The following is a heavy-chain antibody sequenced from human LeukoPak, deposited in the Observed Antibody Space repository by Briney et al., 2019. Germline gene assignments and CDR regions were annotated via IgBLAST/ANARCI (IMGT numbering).Heavy chain of an antibody. CDR3: AKERLRPSRHFDY. V-gene: IGHV3-30*02. J-gene: IGHJ4*02. CDR1: GFTFSSYG. CDR2: IRYDGSNK. Sequence: GGSLRLSCAASGFTFSSYGMHWVRQAPGKGLEWVAFIRYDGSNKYYADSVKGRFTISRDNSKNTLYLQMNSLRAEDTAVYYCAKERLRPSRHFDYWGQGTLVTVSS. D-gene: IGHD2-15*01.